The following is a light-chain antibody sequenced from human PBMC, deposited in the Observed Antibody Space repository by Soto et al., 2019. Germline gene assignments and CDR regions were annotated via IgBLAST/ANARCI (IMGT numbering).Light chain of an antibody. V-gene: IGLV2-14*01. CDR2: EVS. J-gene: IGLJ1*01. CDR3: SSYTSSSTGV. Sequence: QSVLTQPASVSGSPGQSITISCTGTSSDVGGYNYVSWYQQHPGKAPKLMIYEVSNRPSGVSNRFSDSKSGNTASLTISGLQAEDEADYYCSSYTSSSTGVFGTGTRSPS. CDR1: SSDVGGYNY.